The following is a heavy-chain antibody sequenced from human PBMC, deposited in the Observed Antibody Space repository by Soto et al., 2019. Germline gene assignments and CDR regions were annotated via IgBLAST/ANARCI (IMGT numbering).Heavy chain of an antibody. CDR3: ARGEEYCSSTSCSAPNWFDP. D-gene: IGHD2-2*01. CDR1: GYTFTSYD. J-gene: IGHJ5*02. CDR2: MNPNSGNI. V-gene: IGHV1-8*01. Sequence: GASVKVSCKASGYTFTSYDINWVRQATGQGLESMGWMNPNSGNIGYAQKFQGRVTMTRNTSISTAYLELSSLRSEDTAVYYCARGEEYCSSTSCSAPNWFDPWGQGTLVTVSS.